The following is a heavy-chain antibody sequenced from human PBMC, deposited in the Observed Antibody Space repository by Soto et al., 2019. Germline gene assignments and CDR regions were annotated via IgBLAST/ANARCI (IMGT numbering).Heavy chain of an antibody. CDR2: INGGNGNT. D-gene: IGHD3-16*02. CDR3: ARSAVSPFGGLIGPFDY. Sequence: GASVKVSCKASGNTVPNYAIHWVRQAPGQRLEWMGWINGGNGNTKYSQKFQGRVTITRDTSASTAYMELSSLRSEDTAVYYCARSAVSPFGGLIGPFDYWGQGNQVTVSS. CDR1: GNTVPNYA. V-gene: IGHV1-3*01. J-gene: IGHJ4*02.